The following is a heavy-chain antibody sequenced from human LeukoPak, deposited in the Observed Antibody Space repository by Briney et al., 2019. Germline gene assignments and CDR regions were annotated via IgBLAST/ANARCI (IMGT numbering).Heavy chain of an antibody. J-gene: IGHJ6*01. D-gene: IGHD1-26*01. CDR3: AKMKGHPLPKYYMDV. CDR1: GLTFSGFA. Sequence: GGSLRLSCAASGLTFSGFAMSWVRRTAGEGLEWVSGISGSGDNTLYADSVKGRFTISRDNSKNTLYLEMNSLRAEDTAIYYCAKMKGHPLPKYYMDVWGQGTTVTVSS. V-gene: IGHV3-23*01. CDR2: ISGSGDNT.